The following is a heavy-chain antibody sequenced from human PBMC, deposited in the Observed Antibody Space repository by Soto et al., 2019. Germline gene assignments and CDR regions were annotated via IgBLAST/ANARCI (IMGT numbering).Heavy chain of an antibody. Sequence: GGSLRLSCAAPGFTFSSFCMHWVRQAPGKGLVWVSSINSDGSSTSYADSVKGRFTISRDNAKNTLYLQMNSLRAEDTAVYYCASGGSSLNFDSWGQGTLVTVSS. CDR1: GFTFSSFC. V-gene: IGHV3-74*01. CDR3: ASGGSSLNFDS. D-gene: IGHD6-6*01. CDR2: INSDGSST. J-gene: IGHJ4*02.